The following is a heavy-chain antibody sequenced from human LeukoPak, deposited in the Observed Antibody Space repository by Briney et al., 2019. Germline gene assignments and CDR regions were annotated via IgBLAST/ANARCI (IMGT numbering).Heavy chain of an antibody. CDR2: IRSKANSYAT. CDR1: GFTLSGSA. V-gene: IGHV3-73*01. CDR3: TRHEGY. J-gene: IGHJ4*02. Sequence: GGSLRLSCAASGFTLSGSAMHWVRQASGKGPEWVGRIRSKANSYATAYAASVKGRFTISRDDSKNTAYLQMNSLKTEDTAVYYCTRHEGYWGQGTLVTVSS.